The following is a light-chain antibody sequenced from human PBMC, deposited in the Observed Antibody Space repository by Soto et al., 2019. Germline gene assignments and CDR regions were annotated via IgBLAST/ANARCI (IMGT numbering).Light chain of an antibody. V-gene: IGKV3-20*01. CDR3: QQYGSSPLT. CDR1: QTVNNNY. CDR2: DAS. J-gene: IGKJ4*01. Sequence: ELVLTQSPGTLSLSPGERATLSCRASQTVNNNYLAWYQQIPGQAPRLLISDASGRATGTPDRFSGSASGTDFTLTISRLEPEDFAVYYCQQYGSSPLTFGGGTKV.